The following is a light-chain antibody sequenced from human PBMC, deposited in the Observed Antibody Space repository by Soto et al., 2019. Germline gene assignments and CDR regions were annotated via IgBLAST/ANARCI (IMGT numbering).Light chain of an antibody. CDR3: HQLYILPRT. J-gene: IGKJ1*01. CDR1: QSISSY. Sequence: ESLVTQEPSAGSRPPEERAPLYCMASQSISSYLSWYQQQPGQAPRLLIYAASSLPTGIPSRFSGSGSGTDFTLTISSLQPEDFAAYYCHQLYILPRTFAQGAKADIK. V-gene: IGKV3-11*01. CDR2: AAS.